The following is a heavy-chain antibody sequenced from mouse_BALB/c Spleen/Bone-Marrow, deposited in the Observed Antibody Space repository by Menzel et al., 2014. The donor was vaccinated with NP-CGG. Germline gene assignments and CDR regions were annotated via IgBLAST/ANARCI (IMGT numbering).Heavy chain of an antibody. Sequence: VQGVESGPGLVAPSQSLSITCTISGFSLASHGVHWVRQPPGKGLEWLGVMWAGGSTNYNPALMSKLSISKDNSESXVFLKMNSLQTHDTAMYYCARGSYFYSMDYWGQGTSVTVSS. J-gene: IGHJ4*01. CDR2: MWAGGST. CDR1: GFSLASHG. V-gene: IGHV2-9*02. CDR3: ARGSYFYSMDY.